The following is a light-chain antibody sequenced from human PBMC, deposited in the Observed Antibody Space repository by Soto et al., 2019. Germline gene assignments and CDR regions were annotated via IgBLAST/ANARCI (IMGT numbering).Light chain of an antibody. V-gene: IGKV3-20*01. CDR2: DAS. CDR3: QRYGSSPPYT. Sequence: EIVLTQSPGTLSLSPGERVTLSCRASQSVSSSLAWYQQKPGQAPRLLIYDASNRATGIPDRFSGNGSGTDFTLTISRLEPEDFVVYYCQRYGSSPPYTFGQGTKLE. CDR1: QSVSSS. J-gene: IGKJ2*01.